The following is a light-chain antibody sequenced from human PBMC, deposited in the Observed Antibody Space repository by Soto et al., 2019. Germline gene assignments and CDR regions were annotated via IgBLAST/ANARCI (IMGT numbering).Light chain of an antibody. V-gene: IGKV1-39*01. CDR1: QSINTY. J-gene: IGKJ1*01. Sequence: GDRVTLTCRASQSINTYLNWYQKKPGRAPNLLIYAASSLQSGVPPRFSGSGSGTDFTLTISSLQPEDFATYYCQQSHSIPRTFGQGTKVEIK. CDR2: AAS. CDR3: QQSHSIPRT.